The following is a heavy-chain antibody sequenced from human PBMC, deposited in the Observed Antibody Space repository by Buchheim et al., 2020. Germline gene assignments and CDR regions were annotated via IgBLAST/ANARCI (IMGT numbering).Heavy chain of an antibody. V-gene: IGHV1-46*01. CDR2: INPSGGST. Sequence: QVQLVQSGAEVKKPGASVKVSCKASGYTFTSYYMHWVRQAPGQGLEWMGIINPSGGSTSYAQKFQGRVTMTRATPTSTAYMELSSLTSEDTAVYYCARGDAVVTPSYYYCMDVWGKGTT. CDR3: ARGDAVVTPSYYYCMDV. J-gene: IGHJ6*03. CDR1: GYTFTSYY. D-gene: IGHD2-21*02.